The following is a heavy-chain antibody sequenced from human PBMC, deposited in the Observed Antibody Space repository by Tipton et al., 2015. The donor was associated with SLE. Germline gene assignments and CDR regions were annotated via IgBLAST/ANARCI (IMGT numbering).Heavy chain of an antibody. CDR3: AVAPTITRGGFDV. D-gene: IGHD2-15*01. J-gene: IGHJ4*02. CDR1: GGSISSSTYY. Sequence: TLSLTCTVSGGSISSSTYYWGWIRQPPGKGLEWIGSISYSGSTYYNPSLKSRVTMSVDTSKNHFSLKLSSLTATDTAVYFCAVAPTITRGGFDVWGQGTLVTVSS. CDR2: ISYSGST. V-gene: IGHV4-39*02.